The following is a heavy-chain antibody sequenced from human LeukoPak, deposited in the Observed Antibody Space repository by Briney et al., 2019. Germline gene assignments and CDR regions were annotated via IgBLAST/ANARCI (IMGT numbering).Heavy chain of an antibody. V-gene: IGHV1-8*01. Sequence: GASVKVSCKASGYTFTSYDINWVRQATGQGLEWMGWMNPNSGNTGYAQKFQGRVTTTRNTSISTAYMELSSLRSEDTAVYYCASTFAGYSYGYLFDYWGQGTLVTVSS. CDR1: GYTFTSYD. J-gene: IGHJ4*02. D-gene: IGHD5-18*01. CDR3: ASTFAGYSYGYLFDY. CDR2: MNPNSGNT.